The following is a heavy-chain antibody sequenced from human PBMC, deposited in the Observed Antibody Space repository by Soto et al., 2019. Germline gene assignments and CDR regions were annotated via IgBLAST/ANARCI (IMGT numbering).Heavy chain of an antibody. V-gene: IGHV4-39*07. Sequence: XGTLYLTCSVSGDFISSTTYYWSWIRQPPGKGLEWIGEINHSGSTNYNPSLKSRVTISVDTSKNQFSLKLRSVTAADTAVYYCASGPQASSGYYYWFDPWGQGTLVTVSS. CDR3: ASGPQASSGYYYWFDP. CDR2: INHSGST. D-gene: IGHD3-22*01. J-gene: IGHJ5*02. CDR1: GDFISSTTYY.